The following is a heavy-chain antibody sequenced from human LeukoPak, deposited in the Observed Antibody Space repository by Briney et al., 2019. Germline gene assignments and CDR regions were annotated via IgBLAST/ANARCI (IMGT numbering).Heavy chain of an antibody. V-gene: IGHV4-38-2*01. CDR2: IYHSGSA. Sequence: SETLSLTCAVSGYSISSGYYWGWIRQPPGKGLEGIGNIYHSGSAHYRPSLQSPVTISLETSKNQISLQLTSVTAADTAVYYCAIVPTSGSYLGYLDSWGQGTLVTVSS. J-gene: IGHJ4*02. CDR3: AIVPTSGSYLGYLDS. D-gene: IGHD1-26*01. CDR1: GYSISSGYY.